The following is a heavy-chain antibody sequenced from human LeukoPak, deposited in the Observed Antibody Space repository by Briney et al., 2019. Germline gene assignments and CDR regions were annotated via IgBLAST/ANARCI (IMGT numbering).Heavy chain of an antibody. V-gene: IGHV3-23*01. D-gene: IGHD3-22*01. Sequence: PGGSLRLSCAASGFTFSNAWMSWVRQAPGKGLEWVSAISGSGGSTYYADSVKGRFTISRDNSKNTLFLQMNSLRAEDTAVYYCAKTDYDSSGYYYFDYWGQGTLVTVSS. CDR3: AKTDYDSSGYYYFDY. J-gene: IGHJ4*02. CDR2: ISGSGGST. CDR1: GFTFSNAW.